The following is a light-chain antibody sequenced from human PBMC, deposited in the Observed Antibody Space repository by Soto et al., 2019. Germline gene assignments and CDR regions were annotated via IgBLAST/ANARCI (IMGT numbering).Light chain of an antibody. CDR1: QSVSSTY. Sequence: EIVLTQSPGTLSLSPGERATLSCSASQSVSSTYLIWYQQKPGQAPRLLIYGASSRATGVPDRFSGSGSGTDFTLTISRLEPEDFAVYYCQQRSNWPPGITFGQGTRLEIK. CDR2: GAS. CDR3: QQRSNWPPGIT. V-gene: IGKV3D-20*02. J-gene: IGKJ5*01.